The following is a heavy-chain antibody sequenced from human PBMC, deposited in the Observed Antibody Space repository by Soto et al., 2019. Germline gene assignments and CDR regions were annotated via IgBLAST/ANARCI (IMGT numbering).Heavy chain of an antibody. V-gene: IGHV4-31*03. CDR3: ASAPMVRGVSKSWGMDV. CDR2: IYYSGST. CDR1: GGSISSGGYY. Sequence: SETLSLTCTVSGGSISSGGYYWSWIRQHPGKGLEWIGYIYYSGSTYYNPSLKSRVTISVDTSKNRFSLKLSSVTAADTAVYYCASAPMVRGVSKSWGMDVWGQGTTVTVSS. J-gene: IGHJ6*02. D-gene: IGHD3-10*01.